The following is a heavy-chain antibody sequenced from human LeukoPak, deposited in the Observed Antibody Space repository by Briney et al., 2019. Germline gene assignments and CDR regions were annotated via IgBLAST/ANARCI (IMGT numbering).Heavy chain of an antibody. J-gene: IGHJ4*02. CDR3: AREVGGIDY. CDR2: IYPGDSDI. D-gene: IGHD3-16*02. Sequence: GESLKISCTGSGYHFSNYRIGWVRQMPGKGLEWMGIIYPGDSDIRYNPSFQAQVTISADKSISTAYLQWSSLKASDTAMYYRAREVGGIDYWGQGTLVTVSS. V-gene: IGHV5-51*01. CDR1: GYHFSNYR.